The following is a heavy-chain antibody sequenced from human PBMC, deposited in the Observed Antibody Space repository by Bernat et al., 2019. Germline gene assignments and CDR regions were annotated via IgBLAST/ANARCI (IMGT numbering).Heavy chain of an antibody. CDR3: AGLYSQNWSEYYFDY. V-gene: IGHV4-38-2*01. D-gene: IGHD1-1*01. J-gene: IGHJ4*02. CDR2: IYHSGST. Sequence: QVQLQESGPGLVKPSETLSLTCAVSGYSISSGYYWGWIRQPPGKGLEWIGSIYHSGSTYYNPSLKSRVTISVDTSNNRFSLNIWSVTAADTAVYYCAGLYSQNWSEYYFDYWGQGILVTVSP. CDR1: GYSISSGYY.